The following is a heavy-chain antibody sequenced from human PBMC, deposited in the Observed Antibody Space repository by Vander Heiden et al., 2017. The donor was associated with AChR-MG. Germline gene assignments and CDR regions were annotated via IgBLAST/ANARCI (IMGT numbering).Heavy chain of an antibody. Sequence: EVQLVESGGGLVKTGGSLRLSCPASGFTFSSYTMNWVRRAPGKGLEWVSSISSSSSYINYADSVKGRFTISRDNAKNSLYLQMNSLRAEDTAVYYCARGYGCSGGSCYAIYYYYGMDVWGQGTTVTVSS. CDR3: ARGYGCSGGSCYAIYYYYGMDV. CDR2: ISSSSSYI. V-gene: IGHV3-21*01. D-gene: IGHD2-15*01. CDR1: GFTFSSYT. J-gene: IGHJ6*02.